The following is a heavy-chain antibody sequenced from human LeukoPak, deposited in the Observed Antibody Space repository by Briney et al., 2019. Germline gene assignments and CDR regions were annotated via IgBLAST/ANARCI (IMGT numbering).Heavy chain of an antibody. CDR3: ASLGVDDFWSGQLDY. D-gene: IGHD3-3*01. V-gene: IGHV3-48*03. CDR2: ISSSGSTI. Sequence: PGGSLRLSCAASGFTFSSYEMNWVRQAPGKGLEWVTYISSSGSTIYYADSVKGRFTISRDSAKNSLYLQMNSLRAEDTAVYYCASLGVDDFWSGQLDYWGQGTLVTVSS. J-gene: IGHJ4*02. CDR1: GFTFSSYE.